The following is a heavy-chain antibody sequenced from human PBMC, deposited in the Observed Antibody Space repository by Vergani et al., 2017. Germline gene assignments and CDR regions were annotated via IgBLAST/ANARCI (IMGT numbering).Heavy chain of an antibody. D-gene: IGHD2-15*01. CDR1: GFSLTTRGVA. CDR2: VFWDDAT. V-gene: IGHV2-5*02. J-gene: IGHJ4*02. Sequence: QITLKESGPTLVKPTQTLTLTCTFSGFSLTTRGVAVGWIRQPPGKALEWLAIVFWDDATRYSPSLRNRVTITRDTTRNQVVLTMTDIDPVDTATYYCTHRPDCSVGHCYDYDWSQGSLVTVSS. CDR3: THRPDCSVGHCYDYD.